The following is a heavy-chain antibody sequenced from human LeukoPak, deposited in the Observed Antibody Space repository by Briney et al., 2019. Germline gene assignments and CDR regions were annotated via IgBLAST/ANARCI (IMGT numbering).Heavy chain of an antibody. V-gene: IGHV4-39*07. CDR2: IYYSGST. CDR1: GGSISSSSYY. CDR3: ARHIPSGVGAFDI. D-gene: IGHD2-15*01. Sequence: PSETLSLTCTVSGGSISSSSYYWGWIRQPPGKGLEWIGSIYYSGSTYYNPSLKSRVTISVDTSKNQFSLKLSSVTAADTAVYYCARHIPSGVGAFDIWGQGTMVTVSS. J-gene: IGHJ3*02.